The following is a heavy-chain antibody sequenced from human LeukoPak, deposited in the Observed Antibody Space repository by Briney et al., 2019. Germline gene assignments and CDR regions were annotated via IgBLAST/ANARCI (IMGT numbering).Heavy chain of an antibody. D-gene: IGHD3-22*01. J-gene: IGHJ4*02. Sequence: GGSLRLSCAASGFTLSSYAMSWVRQAPGKGLEWVSAISGSGGSTYYADSVKGRFTISRDNSKNTLYLQMNSLRAEDTAVYYCARPYYYDSSGYPSDYWGQGTVVTVSS. CDR1: GFTLSSYA. CDR2: ISGSGGST. V-gene: IGHV3-23*01. CDR3: ARPYYYDSSGYPSDY.